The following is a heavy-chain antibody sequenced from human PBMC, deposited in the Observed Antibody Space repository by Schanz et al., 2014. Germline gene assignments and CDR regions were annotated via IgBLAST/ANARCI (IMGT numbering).Heavy chain of an antibody. V-gene: IGHV3-11*06. J-gene: IGHJ6*01. D-gene: IGHD5-12*01. CDR3: AATSRLHSYNDQWREQHLDDV. CDR1: GFVFRDYY. CDR2: ISDSGTYT. Sequence: AASGFVFRDYYMTCIRQAPGKCLEWLSYISDSGTYTNYADSVKGRFTISRDNAKSSLYLQMNRLRVADPDLNFCAATSRLHSYNDQWREQHLDDV.